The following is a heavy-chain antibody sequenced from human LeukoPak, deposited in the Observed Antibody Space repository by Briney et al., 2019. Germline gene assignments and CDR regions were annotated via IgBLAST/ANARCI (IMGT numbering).Heavy chain of an antibody. CDR3: ARGRTRYGGYVDY. D-gene: IGHD1-26*01. Sequence: SETLSLTCTVSGGSISSYYWSWIRQPPGKGLEWIGEINHSGSTNYNPSLKSRVTISVDTSKNQFSLKLSSVTAADTAVYYCARGRTRYGGYVDYWGQGTLVTVSS. V-gene: IGHV4-34*01. CDR1: GGSISSYY. CDR2: INHSGST. J-gene: IGHJ4*02.